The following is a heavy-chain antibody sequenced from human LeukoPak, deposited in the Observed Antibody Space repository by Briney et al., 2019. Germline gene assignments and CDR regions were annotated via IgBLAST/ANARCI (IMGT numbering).Heavy chain of an antibody. J-gene: IGHJ6*03. CDR1: GGSFSGYY. CDR3: TRVTPTELEPDTYYYYYLDV. D-gene: IGHD1-1*01. V-gene: IGHV4-34*01. CDR2: INHSGST. Sequence: SETLSPTCAVYGGSFSGYYWSWIRQPPGKGLEWIGEINHSGSTNYNPSLKSRVTISVDTSKNQFSLKLSSVTAADTAVYYCTRVTPTELEPDTYYYYYLDVWGKGTTVTVSS.